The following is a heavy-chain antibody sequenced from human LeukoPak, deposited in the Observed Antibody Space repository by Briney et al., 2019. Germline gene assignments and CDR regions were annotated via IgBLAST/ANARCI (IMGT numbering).Heavy chain of an antibody. V-gene: IGHV3-23*01. D-gene: IGHD4-17*01. CDR2: ISGSGGST. CDR1: GFSFSSYA. Sequence: GGSLRLSCEASGFSFSSYAMSWVRRAPGKGLEWVSSISGSGGSTQYADSVQGRFAISRDNSKNTLYLQMNSLRAEDAAVYFCARDPNGDYIGTFDMWGRGTMVSVSS. J-gene: IGHJ3*02. CDR3: ARDPNGDYIGTFDM.